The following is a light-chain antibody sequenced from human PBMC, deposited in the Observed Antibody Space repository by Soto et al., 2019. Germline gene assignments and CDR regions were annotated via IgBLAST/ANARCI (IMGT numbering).Light chain of an antibody. CDR2: DTS. Sequence: QTVVTQESSLTVSPGGTVTLTCGSSTGAVTSGHYPYWFQQKPGQAPRTLIYDTSNKHSWTPARFSGSLLGGSAALTLSGAQPEDEAEYYCLLSYNGARPMFGGGTKVTVL. J-gene: IGLJ3*02. V-gene: IGLV7-46*01. CDR3: LLSYNGARPM. CDR1: TGAVTSGHY.